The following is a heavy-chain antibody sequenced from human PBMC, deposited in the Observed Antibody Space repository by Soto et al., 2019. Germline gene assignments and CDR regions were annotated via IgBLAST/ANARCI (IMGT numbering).Heavy chain of an antibody. D-gene: IGHD1-1*01. CDR3: ARGSVRLANAFDI. CDR1: GGSISSGGYY. Sequence: SETLSLTCTVSGGSISSGGYYWSWIRQHPGKGLEWIGYIYYSGSTYHNPSLKSRVTISVDTSKNQFSLKLSSVTAADTAVYYCARGSVRLANAFDIWGQGTMVTVSS. CDR2: IYYSGST. J-gene: IGHJ3*02. V-gene: IGHV4-31*03.